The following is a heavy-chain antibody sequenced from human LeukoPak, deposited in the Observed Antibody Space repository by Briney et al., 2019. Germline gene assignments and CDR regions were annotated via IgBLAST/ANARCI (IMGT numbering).Heavy chain of an antibody. J-gene: IGHJ4*02. Sequence: SETLSLTCAVSGGSISRGNWWSWVRQPPGKGLEWIGEIYHSGNTNYNPSLKSRVTISVDKSKNQFSLRVSSVTAADTAVYYRARGQSWSFDYWGQGTLVTVST. CDR2: IYHSGNT. D-gene: IGHD2-8*02. CDR3: ARGQSWSFDY. CDR1: GGSISRGNW. V-gene: IGHV4-4*02.